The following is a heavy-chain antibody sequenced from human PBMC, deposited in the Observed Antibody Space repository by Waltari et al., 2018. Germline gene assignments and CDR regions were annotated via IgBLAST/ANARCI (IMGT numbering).Heavy chain of an antibody. D-gene: IGHD3-3*01. CDR3: AKGDYDFWSGYYAS. CDR1: GFTFDDYA. J-gene: IGHJ3*01. Sequence: EVKLVESGGGLVQPGRSLRLSCAASGFTFDDYAMHWVRQAPGKGLEWVSGISWNSGSIGYADSVKGRFTISRDNAKNSLYLQMNSLRAEYTALYYCAKGDYDFWSGYYASWGQGTMVTVSS. V-gene: IGHV3-9*01. CDR2: ISWNSGSI.